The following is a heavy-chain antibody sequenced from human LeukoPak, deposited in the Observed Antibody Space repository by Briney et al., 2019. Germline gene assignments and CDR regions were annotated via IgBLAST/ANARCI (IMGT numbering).Heavy chain of an antibody. Sequence: AGGSLRLSCAASGFTFSDYYMSWIRQAPGKGLEWVSYISSSGSTIYYAGSVKGRFTISRDNAKNSLYLQMNSLRAEDTAVYYCARGGGDCTNGVCYNYWYFDLWGRGTLVTVSS. CDR1: GFTFSDYY. CDR2: ISSSGSTI. CDR3: ARGGGDCTNGVCYNYWYFDL. D-gene: IGHD2-8*01. V-gene: IGHV3-11*01. J-gene: IGHJ2*01.